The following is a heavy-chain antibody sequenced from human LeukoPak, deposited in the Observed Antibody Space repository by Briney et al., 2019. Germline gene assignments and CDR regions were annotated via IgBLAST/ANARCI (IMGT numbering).Heavy chain of an antibody. CDR2: INPNSGGT. J-gene: IGHJ5*02. CDR1: GYTFTGYY. V-gene: IGHV1-2*02. D-gene: IGHD6-13*01. CDR3: ARTGYSSSWRWFDP. Sequence: GASVKVSCKASGYTFTGYYMYWVRPAPGQGLEWMGWINPNSGGTNYAQKFQGRVTMTRDTSISTAYMELSRLRSDDTAVYYCARTGYSSSWRWFDPWGQGTLVTVSS.